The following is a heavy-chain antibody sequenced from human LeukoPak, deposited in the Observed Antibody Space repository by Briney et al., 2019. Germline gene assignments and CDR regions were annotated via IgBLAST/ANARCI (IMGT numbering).Heavy chain of an antibody. J-gene: IGHJ4*02. V-gene: IGHV3-21*01. CDR1: GFTFSSYS. CDR2: ISSSSSYI. D-gene: IGHD3-3*01. Sequence: GGSLRLSCAASGFTFSSYSMNWVRQAPGKGLEWVSSISSSSSYIYYADSVKGRFTISRDNAKNSLYLQMNSLRAEDTAVYYCARDIKRQGITIFGVVTGFDYWGQGTLVTVSS. CDR3: ARDIKRQGITIFGVVTGFDY.